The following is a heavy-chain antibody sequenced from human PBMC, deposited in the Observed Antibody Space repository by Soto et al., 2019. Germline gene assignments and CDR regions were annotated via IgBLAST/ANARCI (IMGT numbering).Heavy chain of an antibody. V-gene: IGHV3-74*01. CDR1: GFTFSSYW. CDR3: ARVGDSSGYDDAFDN. J-gene: IGHJ3*02. CDR2: INSDGSST. D-gene: IGHD3-22*01. Sequence: GGSLRLSCAASGFTFSSYWMHWVRQAPGKGLVWVSRINSDGSSTSYADSVKGRFTISRDNAKNTLYLQMNSLRAEDAAVYYCARVGDSSGYDDAFDNWGQGTMVTVSS.